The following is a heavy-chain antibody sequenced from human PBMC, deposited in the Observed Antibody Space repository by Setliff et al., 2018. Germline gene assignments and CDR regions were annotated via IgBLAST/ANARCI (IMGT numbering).Heavy chain of an antibody. J-gene: IGHJ3*01. Sequence: PGESLKISCKGSGYTFSNYWVGWVRQMPGKGLEWMGVIYAGDSDTRYSPSFQGQVTFSADKSISTAYLQWSTLKASDTAMYYCARLGSSSWYNDVFDFRGPGTMVTVSS. D-gene: IGHD6-13*01. CDR2: IYAGDSDT. CDR3: ARLGSSSWYNDVFDF. V-gene: IGHV5-51*01. CDR1: GYTFSNYW.